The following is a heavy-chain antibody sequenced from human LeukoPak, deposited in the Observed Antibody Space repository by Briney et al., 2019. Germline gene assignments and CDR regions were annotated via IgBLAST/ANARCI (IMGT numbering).Heavy chain of an antibody. CDR3: ARYCSSTSCSPNGMDV. V-gene: IGHV4-34*01. Sequence: PSETLSLTCAVYGGSFSGYYWSWIRQPPGKGLERIGEINHSGSTNYNPSLKSRVTISVDTSKNQFSLKLSSVTAADTAVYYCARYCSSTSCSPNGMDVWGKGTTVTVSS. CDR2: INHSGST. CDR1: GGSFSGYY. D-gene: IGHD2-2*01. J-gene: IGHJ6*04.